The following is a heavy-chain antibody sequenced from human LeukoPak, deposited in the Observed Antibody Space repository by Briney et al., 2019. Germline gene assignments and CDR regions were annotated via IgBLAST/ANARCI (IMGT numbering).Heavy chain of an antibody. D-gene: IGHD3-22*01. J-gene: IGHJ3*02. CDR1: GGSITSSSYY. CDR2: IYYSGST. Sequence: SETLSLTCTVSGGSITSSSYYWGWIRQPPGKGLQWIGSIYYSGSTYYNPSLKSRVTISVDTSKNQFSLKLSSVTAADTAVYYCARGGSSGYPNAFDIWGQGTMVTVSS. V-gene: IGHV4-39*07. CDR3: ARGGSSGYPNAFDI.